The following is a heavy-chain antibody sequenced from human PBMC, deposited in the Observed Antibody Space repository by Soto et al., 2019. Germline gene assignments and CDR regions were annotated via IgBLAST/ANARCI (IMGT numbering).Heavy chain of an antibody. J-gene: IGHJ6*02. D-gene: IGHD6-13*01. Sequence: QVQVVESGGGVVQSGRSLRLSCAASGFTFSNYGMHWVRQAPGKGLEWVAATWYDGTNKYYVDSVKGRFTVSRDNSKNTLYLQMDSLRAEDTGVYYCARDRVGVAVGGDFAMDVWGQGTTVTVSS. CDR3: ARDRVGVAVGGDFAMDV. CDR1: GFTFSNYG. CDR2: TWYDGTNK. V-gene: IGHV3-33*01.